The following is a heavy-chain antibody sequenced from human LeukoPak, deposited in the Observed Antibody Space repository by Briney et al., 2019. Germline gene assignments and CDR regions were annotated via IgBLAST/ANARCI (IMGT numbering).Heavy chain of an antibody. CDR3: ARAMLYGDYIDY. V-gene: IGHV3-48*03. D-gene: IGHD3-10*02. Sequence: GGSLRLSCAASGFTFSSYEMNWVRQAPGKGLEWVSYISSSGSTIYYADSVKGRFTISRDNAKNSLYLQMNSLRAEDTAVYNCARAMLYGDYIDYWGQGTLVTVSS. CDR1: GFTFSSYE. CDR2: ISSSGSTI. J-gene: IGHJ4*02.